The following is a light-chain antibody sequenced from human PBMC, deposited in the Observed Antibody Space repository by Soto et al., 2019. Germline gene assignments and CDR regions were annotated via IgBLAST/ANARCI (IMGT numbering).Light chain of an antibody. J-gene: IGKJ4*01. CDR3: QRYGSSPLT. Sequence: ELVLTQSPGNLSLSPGERATLSCRXSQSVSSNHLAWYQQTPGKPPRPLIYGASTRASGIPDRFSGSGSGTDFTLTISRLEPEDLAVYYCQRYGSSPLTFGGGTKVDIK. CDR1: QSVSSNH. CDR2: GAS. V-gene: IGKV3-20*01.